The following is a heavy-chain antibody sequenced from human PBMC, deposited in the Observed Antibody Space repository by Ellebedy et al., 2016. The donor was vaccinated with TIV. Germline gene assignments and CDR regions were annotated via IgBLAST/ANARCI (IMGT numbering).Heavy chain of an antibody. V-gene: IGHV3-48*01. CDR2: ISSSSSTI. Sequence: GESLKISCAASGFTFSTYSMNWVRQAPGKGLEWVSYISSSSSTIYYADSVKGRFTVSRDNAKDSLYLQMNSLRAEDTAVYYCARDGENRGGSYEAYWGQGTLVTVSS. D-gene: IGHD1-26*01. CDR1: GFTFSTYS. J-gene: IGHJ4*02. CDR3: ARDGENRGGSYEAY.